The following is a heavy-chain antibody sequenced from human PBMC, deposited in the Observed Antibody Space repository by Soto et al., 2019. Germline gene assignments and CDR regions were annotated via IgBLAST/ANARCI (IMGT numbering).Heavy chain of an antibody. V-gene: IGHV1-2*04. CDR2: INPNSGGT. J-gene: IGHJ3*02. CDR3: ARVGYYDSSGYYSPTDAFDI. Sequence: ASVKVSCKASGYTFTGYYMHWVRQAPGQGLEWMGWINPNSGGTNYAQKFQGWVTMTRDTSISTAYMELSRLRSDDTAVYYCARVGYYDSSGYYSPTDAFDIWGQGTMVTVSS. CDR1: GYTFTGYY. D-gene: IGHD3-22*01.